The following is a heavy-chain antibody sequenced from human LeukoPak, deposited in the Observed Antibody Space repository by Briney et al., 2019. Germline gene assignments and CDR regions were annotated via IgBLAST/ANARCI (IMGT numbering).Heavy chain of an antibody. D-gene: IGHD1-14*01. CDR1: GFNISDFW. CDR3: ATERFDGFDM. CDR2: IKEDGTEK. J-gene: IGHJ3*02. V-gene: IGHV3-7*01. Sequence: GGSLRLSCAASGFNISDFWMTWVRQAPGKGLEWVANIKEDGTEKHLVDSVKGRFTISRDNTKNLLYLQMSSLRVEDTAVYYCATERFDGFDMWGQGTMVTVSS.